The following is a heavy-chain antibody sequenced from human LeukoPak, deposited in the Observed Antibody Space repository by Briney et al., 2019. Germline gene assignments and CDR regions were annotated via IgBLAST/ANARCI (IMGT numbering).Heavy chain of an antibody. J-gene: IGHJ4*02. CDR1: GYSISSGYY. D-gene: IGHD3-10*01. V-gene: IGHV4-38-2*02. Sequence: SETLSLTCTVSGYSISSGYYWGWIRQPPGKGLEWIGSIYHSGGTYYNPSLKSRVTISVDTSKNQFSLKLSSVTAADTAVYYCARDRDGPPSTDFDYWGQGTLVTVSS. CDR2: IYHSGGT. CDR3: ARDRDGPPSTDFDY.